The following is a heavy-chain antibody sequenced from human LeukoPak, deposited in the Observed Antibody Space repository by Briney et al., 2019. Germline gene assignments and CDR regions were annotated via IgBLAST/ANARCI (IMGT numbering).Heavy chain of an antibody. V-gene: IGHV3-7*03. D-gene: IGHD5-12*01. CDR2: IRQDGNQK. CDR1: GFTFSTYW. J-gene: IGHJ4*02. CDR3: ARDSYIGACFDY. Sequence: GGSLRLSCAASGFTFSTYWMSWVRRAPGKGLEWVATIRQDGNQKHYVDSVEGRFTISRDNARDSLFLQMNSLGAEDTAVYYCARDSYIGACFDYWGQGTLVTVSS.